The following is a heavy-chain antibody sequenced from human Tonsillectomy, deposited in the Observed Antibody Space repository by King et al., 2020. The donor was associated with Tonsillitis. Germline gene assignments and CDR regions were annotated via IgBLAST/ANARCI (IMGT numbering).Heavy chain of an antibody. CDR3: ARGSITMVRGVEFDY. CDR2: ISYDGSNK. D-gene: IGHD3-10*01. Sequence: VQLVESGGGVVQPGRSLRLSCAASGFTFSSYAMHWVRQAPGKGLEWVAVISYDGSNKYYADSVKGRFTISRDNSKNTLYLQVNSLRAEDTAVYYCARGSITMVRGVEFDYWGQGTLVTVSS. V-gene: IGHV3-30*04. J-gene: IGHJ4*02. CDR1: GFTFSSYA.